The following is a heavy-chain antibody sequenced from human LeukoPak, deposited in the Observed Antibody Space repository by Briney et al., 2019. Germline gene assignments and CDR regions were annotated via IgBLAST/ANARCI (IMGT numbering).Heavy chain of an antibody. Sequence: SETLSLTCAVYGGSFSGYYWSWIRQPPGKGLEWIGEINHSGSTNYNPSLKSRVTISVDTSKNQFSLKLSSVTAADTAAYYCARGTVVVVPAAMGFYYYYYMDVWGKGTTVTVSS. J-gene: IGHJ6*03. CDR3: ARGTVVVVPAAMGFYYYYYMDV. CDR1: GGSFSGYY. D-gene: IGHD2-2*01. CDR2: INHSGST. V-gene: IGHV4-34*01.